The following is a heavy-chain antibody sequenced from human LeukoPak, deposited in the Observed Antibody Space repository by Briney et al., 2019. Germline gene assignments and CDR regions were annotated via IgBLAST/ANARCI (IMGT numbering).Heavy chain of an antibody. V-gene: IGHV3-48*01. CDR1: GFTFNNYN. Sequence: GGSLRLSCAASGFTFNNYNMNWVRQAPGKGLEWVSFISFSTTTIYYADSVKGRFTISRDNAKNSLYLQMNGLRAEDTAVYYCARGVKSAIGKWNYVWFDPWGPGTLVTVSS. D-gene: IGHD1-7*01. J-gene: IGHJ5*02. CDR2: ISFSTTTI. CDR3: ARGVKSAIGKWNYVWFDP.